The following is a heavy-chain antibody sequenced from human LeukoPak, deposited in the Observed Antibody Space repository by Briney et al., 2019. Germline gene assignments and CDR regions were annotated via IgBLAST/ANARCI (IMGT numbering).Heavy chain of an antibody. CDR1: GGSFSGYY. V-gene: IGHV4-34*01. J-gene: IGHJ6*03. Sequence: SETLSLTCAVYGGSFSGYYWSWIRQPPGKGLEWIGEINHSGSTSYNPSLKSRVTISVDTSKNQFSLKLSSVTAADTAVYYCARQNYYYYMDVWGKGTTVTVSS. CDR3: ARQNYYYYMDV. CDR2: INHSGST.